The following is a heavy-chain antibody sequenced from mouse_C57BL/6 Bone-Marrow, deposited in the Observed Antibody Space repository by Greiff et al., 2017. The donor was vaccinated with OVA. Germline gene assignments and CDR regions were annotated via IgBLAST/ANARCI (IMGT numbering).Heavy chain of an antibody. D-gene: IGHD2-3*01. J-gene: IGHJ3*01. CDR3: ARGIYDGYYGFAY. CDR1: GFTFSDYY. CDR2: INYDGSST. Sequence: EVKLVESEGGLVQPGSSMKLSCTASGFTFSDYYMAWVRQVPEKGLEWVANINYDGSSTYYLDSLKSRFIISRDNAKNILYLQMSSLKSEDTATYYCARGIYDGYYGFAYWGQGTLVTVSA. V-gene: IGHV5-16*01.